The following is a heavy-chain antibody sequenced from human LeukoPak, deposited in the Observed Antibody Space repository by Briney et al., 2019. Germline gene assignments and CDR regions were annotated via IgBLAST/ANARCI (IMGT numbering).Heavy chain of an antibody. CDR2: IWNDGSNK. CDR1: GFTFSSYA. V-gene: IGHV3-33*06. Sequence: GGSLRLSCAASGFTFSSYAMNWVRQAPGKGLEWVAVIWNDGSNKYYADSVKGRFTISRDNSKDTLYLQMNSLRAEDTAVYYCAKTLYSSNWYYFDSWGQGTLVTVSS. D-gene: IGHD6-13*01. CDR3: AKTLYSSNWYYFDS. J-gene: IGHJ4*02.